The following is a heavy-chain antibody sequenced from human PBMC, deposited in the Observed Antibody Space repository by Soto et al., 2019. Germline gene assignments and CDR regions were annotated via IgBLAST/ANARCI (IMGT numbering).Heavy chain of an antibody. D-gene: IGHD2-15*01. CDR3: ATETSDSCSGGSSSVNFDY. CDR1: GFTFSSYS. Sequence: GESLKISCAASGFTFSSYSMNWVRQAPGKGLEWVSSISSSSSYIYYADSVKGRFTISRDNAKNSLYLQMNSLRAEDTPVYSCATETSDSCSGGSSSVNFDYWGQGTLVTVSS. J-gene: IGHJ4*02. V-gene: IGHV3-21*01. CDR2: ISSSSSYI.